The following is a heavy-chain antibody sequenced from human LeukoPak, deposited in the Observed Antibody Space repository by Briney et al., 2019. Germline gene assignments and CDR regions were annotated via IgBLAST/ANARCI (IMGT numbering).Heavy chain of an antibody. Sequence: SETLSLTCAVSGYSISSGYYWGWIRQPPGKGLEWIGSIYHNGSTYYNPSLKSRVTISVDTSKNQFSLKLSSVTAADTAVYYCARGDSGYSYGYWFDPWGQGTLVTVSS. V-gene: IGHV4-38-2*01. D-gene: IGHD5-18*01. CDR1: GYSISSGYY. CDR3: ARGDSGYSYGYWFDP. CDR2: IYHNGST. J-gene: IGHJ5*02.